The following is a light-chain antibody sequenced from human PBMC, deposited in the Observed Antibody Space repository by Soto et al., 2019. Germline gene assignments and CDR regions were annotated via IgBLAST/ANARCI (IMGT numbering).Light chain of an antibody. CDR3: AAWDDSLNGCV. CDR1: SSNIGTYS. Sequence: QSVLTQPPSASGTPGQRVTISCSGSSSNIGTYSVSWYQHFPGTAPRLLIYSDNQRPSGVPDRFSASKSGASASLAISGLQSEDEADFYCAAWDDSLNGCVFGTGTKVTVI. J-gene: IGLJ1*01. V-gene: IGLV1-44*01. CDR2: SDN.